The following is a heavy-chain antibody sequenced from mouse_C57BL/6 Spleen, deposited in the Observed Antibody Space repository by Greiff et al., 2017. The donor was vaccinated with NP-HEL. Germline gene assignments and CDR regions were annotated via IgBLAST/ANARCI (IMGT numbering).Heavy chain of an antibody. J-gene: IGHJ1*03. D-gene: IGHD1-1*01. CDR1: GYTFTSYW. CDR2: IHPNSGST. CDR3: APFYGSSYRYFDV. V-gene: IGHV1-64*01. Sequence: QVQLQQPGAELVKPGASVKLSCKASGYTFTSYWMHWVKQRPGQGLEWIGMIHPNSGSTNYNEKFKSNATLTVDKSSSTAYMQLSSLTSEDSAVYYCAPFYGSSYRYFDVWGTGTTVTVSS.